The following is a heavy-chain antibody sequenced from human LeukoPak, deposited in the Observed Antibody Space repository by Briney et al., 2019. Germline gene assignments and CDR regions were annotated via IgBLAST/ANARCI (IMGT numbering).Heavy chain of an antibody. CDR1: GFTFSSYG. CDR3: AKEGSSYYFDY. Sequence: GGSLRLSCAASGFTFSSYGMHWVRQAPRKGRDWVAFIRYDGTNQYYADSVKGRFTISRDNSKNTLYLQMNSLRDEDTAVYYCAKEGSSYYFDYWGQGTLVSVSS. J-gene: IGHJ4*02. D-gene: IGHD2-2*01. CDR2: IRYDGTNQ. V-gene: IGHV3-30*02.